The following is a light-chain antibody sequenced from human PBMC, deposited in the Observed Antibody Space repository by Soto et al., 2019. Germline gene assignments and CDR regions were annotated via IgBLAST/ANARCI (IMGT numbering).Light chain of an antibody. V-gene: IGKV1-5*01. J-gene: IGKJ1*01. CDR3: QQYNSYTWT. Sequence: DIQMTQSPSTLSASVGDRVTITCRASQSVSDWLAWYQQKPGKAPKLLIYDASNLESAVPSRFSGSGSGTEFTLTISSLQPDDFATYYCQQYNSYTWTVGQGTKVDIK. CDR1: QSVSDW. CDR2: DAS.